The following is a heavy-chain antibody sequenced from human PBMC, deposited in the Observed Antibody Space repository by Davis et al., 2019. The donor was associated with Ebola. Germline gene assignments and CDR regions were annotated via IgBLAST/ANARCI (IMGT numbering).Heavy chain of an antibody. CDR2: IYHGGNT. J-gene: IGHJ5*02. CDR3: ARDASYDSSGYYDL. D-gene: IGHD3-22*01. Sequence: SETLSLTCSISGGSISSSNWWSWVRQPPGKGLEWIGEIYHGGNTNYNPSLKSRVTISVDTSKNQFSLKLSSVTAADTAVYYCARDASYDSSGYYDLWGQGTLVNVSS. CDR1: GGSISSSNW. V-gene: IGHV4-4*02.